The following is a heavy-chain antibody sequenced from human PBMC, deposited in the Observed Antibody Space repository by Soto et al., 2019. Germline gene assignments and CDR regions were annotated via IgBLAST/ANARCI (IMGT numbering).Heavy chain of an antibody. D-gene: IGHD2-15*01. V-gene: IGHV3-23*01. CDR1: GFTFSIYA. CDR3: AKPPRYCSGGSCYRYYFDY. J-gene: IGHJ4*02. CDR2: ISGSGGST. Sequence: PGGSLRLSCAASGFTFSIYAMSWVRQAPGKGLEWVSAISGSGGSTYYADSVKGRFTISRDNSKNTLYLQMNSLRAEDTAVYYCAKPPRYCSGGSCYRYYFDYWGQGTLVTVSS.